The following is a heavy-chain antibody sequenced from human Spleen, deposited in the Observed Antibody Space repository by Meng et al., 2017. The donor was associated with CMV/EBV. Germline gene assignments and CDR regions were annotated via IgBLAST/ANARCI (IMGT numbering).Heavy chain of an antibody. CDR3: AKLFDF. CDR2: ISYDGSIK. D-gene: IGHD3-10*01. V-gene: IGHV3-30-3*01. CDR1: GFTFGSYA. J-gene: IGHJ4*02. Sequence: GESLKISCAASGFTFGSYAMHWVRQAPGKGLEWVAVISYDGSIKYYADSVKGRFTISRDNAKNSLYLQMNSLRAEDTAVYYCAKLFDFWGQGALVTVSS.